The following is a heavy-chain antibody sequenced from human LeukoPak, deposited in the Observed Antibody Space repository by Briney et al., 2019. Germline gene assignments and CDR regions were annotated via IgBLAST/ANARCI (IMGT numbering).Heavy chain of an antibody. J-gene: IGHJ4*02. Sequence: PGGSLRLSCAASGFIFSSYAMSWVRQAPGRGLECVSSTSGSGGSKYYADSVKGRFTLYRDNSKNTLYLQMNSLRAEDTAVYYCAKERYYYGSGSPPPDDYWGQGTLVTVSS. CDR2: TSGSGGSK. CDR1: GFIFSSYA. CDR3: AKERYYYGSGSPPPDDY. V-gene: IGHV3-23*01. D-gene: IGHD3-10*01.